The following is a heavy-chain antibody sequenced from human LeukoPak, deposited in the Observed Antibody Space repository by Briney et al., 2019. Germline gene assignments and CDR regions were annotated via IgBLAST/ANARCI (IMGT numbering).Heavy chain of an antibody. D-gene: IGHD2-15*01. J-gene: IGHJ4*02. V-gene: IGHV3-9*01. CDR2: ISGNSGST. Sequence: AGGSLRLSCAASGFTFSSYAMSWVRQAPGKGLEWVAGISGNSGSTGYADSVKGRFSVSRDNAKNYLYLQMNSLRVEDTALYHCAKGSGSWADYWGQGTLVTVSS. CDR3: AKGSGSWADY. CDR1: GFTFSSYA.